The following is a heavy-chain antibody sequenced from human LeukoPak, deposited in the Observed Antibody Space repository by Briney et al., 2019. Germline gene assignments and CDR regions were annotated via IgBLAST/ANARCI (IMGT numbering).Heavy chain of an antibody. CDR1: GLTFSSYS. Sequence: GGSLRLSCAASGLTFSSYSMNWVGQAPGKGLEWVSSISSSSSYIYYADSVKGRFTISRDNAKNSLNLQMNSLRAEDTAVYYSAREGQIVVVPATDAFDIWGQGTMVTVYS. J-gene: IGHJ3*02. CDR3: AREGQIVVVPATDAFDI. D-gene: IGHD2-2*01. V-gene: IGHV3-21*01. CDR2: ISSSSSYI.